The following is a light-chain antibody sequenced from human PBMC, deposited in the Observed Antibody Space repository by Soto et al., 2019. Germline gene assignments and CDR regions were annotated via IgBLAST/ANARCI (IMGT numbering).Light chain of an antibody. J-gene: IGKJ1*01. CDR3: QQYDTSPLT. V-gene: IGKV3-20*01. CDR1: QSVSSNF. CDR2: GAS. Sequence: EVMLTQSPGTLSLSPGERATLSCRASQSVSSNFLAWYQQTSGQAPRLLIYGASNRATGIPDRFSGSGSGTDFTLTISRLEPEDFAVYYCQQYDTSPLTFGQGTKVEFK.